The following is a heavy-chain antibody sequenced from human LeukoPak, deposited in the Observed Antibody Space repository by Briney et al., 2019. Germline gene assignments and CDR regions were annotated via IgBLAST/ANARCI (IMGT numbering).Heavy chain of an antibody. CDR1: GFTFSSYG. J-gene: IGHJ6*02. Sequence: GGSLRLSCAASGFTFSSYGMHWVRQAPGKGLEWVAVIWYDGSNKYYADSVKGRFTISRDNSKNTLYLQMNSLRAEDTAVYYCARDYDSWSGYLGYYYGMDVWGQGTTVTVSS. V-gene: IGHV3-33*01. CDR2: IWYDGSNK. CDR3: ARDYDSWSGYLGYYYGMDV. D-gene: IGHD3-3*01.